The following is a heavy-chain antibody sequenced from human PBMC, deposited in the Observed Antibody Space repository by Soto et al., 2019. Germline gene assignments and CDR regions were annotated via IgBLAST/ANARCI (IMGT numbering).Heavy chain of an antibody. CDR1: RYTFSTYA. D-gene: IGHD6-19*01. CDR3: ARDGAVAGGINFDY. Sequence: ASVKVSCKASRYTFSTYAIHWVRQAPGQRLEWMGWINAGNGNTKYSQKFQGRVTITRDTSASTAYMELSSLRSEDAAVYYCARDGAVAGGINFDYWGQGTLVTVSS. J-gene: IGHJ4*02. CDR2: INAGNGNT. V-gene: IGHV1-3*01.